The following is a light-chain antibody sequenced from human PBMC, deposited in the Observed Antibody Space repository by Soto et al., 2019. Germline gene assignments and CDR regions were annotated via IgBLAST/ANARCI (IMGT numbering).Light chain of an antibody. CDR3: QQHNNWPLT. V-gene: IGKV3-15*01. Sequence: IVMTQSPATLSVSPGERATLSCRASQSVSSNLAWYHQKPGQAPRLLVYGASTRATGIPARFSGSGSGTQFTLTISSLQSEDFAVYYCQQHNNWPLTFGGGTKVDTK. CDR2: GAS. CDR1: QSVSSN. J-gene: IGKJ4*01.